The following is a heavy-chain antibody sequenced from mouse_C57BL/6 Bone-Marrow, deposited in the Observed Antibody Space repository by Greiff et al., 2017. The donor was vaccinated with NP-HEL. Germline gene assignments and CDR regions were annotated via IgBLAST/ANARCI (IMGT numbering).Heavy chain of an antibody. CDR2: IYPGNSDT. CDR3: TKNYYYGSSKGYFDV. Sequence: VQLQQSGTVLARPGASVKMSCKTSGYTFTSYWMHWVKQRPGQGLEWIGAIYPGNSDTSYNQKFKGKAKLTAVTSASTAYMELSSLTNEDSAVYYCTKNYYYGSSKGYFDVWGTGTTVTVSS. J-gene: IGHJ1*03. D-gene: IGHD1-1*01. V-gene: IGHV1-5*01. CDR1: GYTFTSYW.